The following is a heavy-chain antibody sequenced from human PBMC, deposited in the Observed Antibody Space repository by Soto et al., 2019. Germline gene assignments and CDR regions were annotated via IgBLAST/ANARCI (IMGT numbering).Heavy chain of an antibody. D-gene: IGHD5-18*01. Sequence: PGVYLRLSWASSGFTFRSYAMNWVRQAPGQGLEWVANIKQDGTEKNYVDSVKGRFTISRDNARNSLYLQMDSLRAEDTDVYFCATGNANMTTAMVSFDIW. J-gene: IGHJ3*02. CDR3: ATGNANMTTAMVSFDI. CDR1: GFTFRSYA. CDR2: IKQDGTEK. V-gene: IGHV3-7*01.